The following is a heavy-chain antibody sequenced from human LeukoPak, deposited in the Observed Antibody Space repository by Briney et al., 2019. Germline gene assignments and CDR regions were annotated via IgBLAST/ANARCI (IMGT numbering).Heavy chain of an antibody. V-gene: IGHV1-69*06. CDR3: ARDLAYCGGDCYPGGDY. J-gene: IGHJ4*02. Sequence: SVNVSCKASGGTFSSYAISWVRQAPGQGLEWMGRIIPIFGTANYAQKFQGRVTITADKSTSTAYMQLSSLRSEDTAVYYCARDLAYCGGDCYPGGDYWGQGTLVTVSS. D-gene: IGHD2-21*02. CDR1: GGTFSSYA. CDR2: IIPIFGTA.